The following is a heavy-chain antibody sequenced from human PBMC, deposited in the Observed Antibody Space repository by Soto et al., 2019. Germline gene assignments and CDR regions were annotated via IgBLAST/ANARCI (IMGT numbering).Heavy chain of an antibody. CDR2: IYYSGST. J-gene: IGHJ4*02. CDR1: GGSISSGDSY. CDR3: ARRIAVAGRLTFDY. V-gene: IGHV4-30-4*01. D-gene: IGHD6-19*01. Sequence: SETLSLTCTVSGGSISSGDSYWSWIRQPPGKGLEWIGYIYYSGSTYYNPSLKSRVTISVDTSKNQFSLRLSSVTAADTAVYYCARRIAVAGRLTFDYWGQGTLVTVSS.